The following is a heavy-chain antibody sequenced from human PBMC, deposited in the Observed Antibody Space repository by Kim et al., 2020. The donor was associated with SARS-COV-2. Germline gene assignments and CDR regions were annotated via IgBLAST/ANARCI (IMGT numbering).Heavy chain of an antibody. D-gene: IGHD1-26*01. V-gene: IGHV3-30*02. Sequence: AHPVQGRFTISRDNSKNTLYLQMNSLRAEDTAVYYCAKPYSGSYLDAFDIWGQGTMVTVSS. CDR3: AKPYSGSYLDAFDI. J-gene: IGHJ3*02.